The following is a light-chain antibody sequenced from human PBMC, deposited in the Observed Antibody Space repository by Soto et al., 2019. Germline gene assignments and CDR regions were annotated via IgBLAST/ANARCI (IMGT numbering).Light chain of an antibody. CDR2: LTS. Sequence: EIVLTQSPATLSAFPGDRVTLSCRASQAVNTRLAWYQHKPDQAPRLLIYLTSNRAAGVPSRFSAWGSETDFTLTISDVQPEDFAVYYCQHFGSSLRTFGQGTKVDIK. CDR3: QHFGSSLRT. J-gene: IGKJ1*01. CDR1: QAVNTR. V-gene: IGKV3D-11*03.